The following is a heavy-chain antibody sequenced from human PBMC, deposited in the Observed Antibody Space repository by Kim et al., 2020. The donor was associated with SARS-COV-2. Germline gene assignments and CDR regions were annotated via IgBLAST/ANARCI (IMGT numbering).Heavy chain of an antibody. D-gene: IGHD2-2*01. J-gene: IGHJ2*01. Sequence: SETLSLTCTVSGGSIISYYWSWIRQPPGKGLEWIGYFYYSGSTNYNPSLESRVTMSVDTSKNQFSLKLSSVTAADTAVYYCARAPPVVPAATAYFDLWGRGTLVTVSS. CDR3: ARAPPVVPAATAYFDL. CDR1: GGSIISYY. V-gene: IGHV4-59*01. CDR2: FYYSGST.